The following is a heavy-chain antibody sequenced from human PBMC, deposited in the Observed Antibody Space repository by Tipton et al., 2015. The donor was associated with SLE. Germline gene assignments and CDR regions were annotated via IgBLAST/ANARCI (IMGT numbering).Heavy chain of an antibody. V-gene: IGHV4-59*07. D-gene: IGHD6-13*01. CDR3: ARFIAAAGILY. CDR1: GGSFSGYS. Sequence: TLSLTCAVYGGSFSGYSWSWIRQPPGKGLEWIGYIYYSGSTNYNPSLKSRVTISVDTSKNQFSLKLSSVTAADTAVYYCARFIAAAGILYWGQGTLVTVSS. J-gene: IGHJ4*02. CDR2: IYYSGST.